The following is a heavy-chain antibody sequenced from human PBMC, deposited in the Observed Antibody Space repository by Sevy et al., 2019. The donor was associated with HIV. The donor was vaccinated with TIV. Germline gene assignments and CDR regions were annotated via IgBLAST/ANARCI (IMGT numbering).Heavy chain of an antibody. CDR1: GYTFPAYY. D-gene: IGHD3-22*01. CDR3: AREDSDDTSAYYYFYYCMDV. J-gene: IGHJ6*02. V-gene: IGHV1-2*06. CDR2: IHPKSGAT. Sequence: ASVKVSCKASGYTFPAYYIHWLRQAPGQGLEWMGRIHPKSGATNHAQKFQGRVTMTRDTSISASIMELTSLRFDDTAVDYCAREDSDDTSAYYYFYYCMDVWGQGTTVTVSS.